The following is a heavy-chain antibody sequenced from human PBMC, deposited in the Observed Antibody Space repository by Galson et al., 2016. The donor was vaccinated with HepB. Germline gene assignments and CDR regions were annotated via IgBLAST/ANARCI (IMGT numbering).Heavy chain of an antibody. D-gene: IGHD3-16*02. CDR2: VFYSGSA. V-gene: IGHV4-39*01. Sequence: SETLSLTCTVSGGSISRSGYYWGWIRQPPGKGLQWIGSVFYSGSAYFNPSLRSRATTSADTSRNQFSLRLTSVTAADTAIYYCARFTYDNFWWRYHYFDSWGQGVLVTVSS. J-gene: IGHJ4*02. CDR3: ARFTYDNFWWRYHYFDS. CDR1: GGSISRSGYY.